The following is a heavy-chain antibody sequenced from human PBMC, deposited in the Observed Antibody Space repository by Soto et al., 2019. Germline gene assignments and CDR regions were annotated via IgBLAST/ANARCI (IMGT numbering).Heavy chain of an antibody. D-gene: IGHD2-15*01. CDR2: IRSKSDGGTT. V-gene: IGHV3-15*07. CDR1: GFTFTNAW. J-gene: IGHJ4*02. Sequence: GGSVRLSCAAPGFTFTNAWMNWVRQVPGKGLEWVGRIRSKSDGGTTDYAAAVKGRFSISRDDSKNTLFLQMNSLKTEDTAFYYCTTDSSLDCWGQGTLGSVAS. CDR3: TTDSSLDC.